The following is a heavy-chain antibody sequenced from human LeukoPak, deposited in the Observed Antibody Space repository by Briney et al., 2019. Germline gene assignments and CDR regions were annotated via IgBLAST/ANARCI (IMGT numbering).Heavy chain of an antibody. J-gene: IGHJ4*02. CDR1: GYTFTSYG. Sequence: ASVKVSCKASGYTFTSYGISWVRQAPGQGLEWMGWISAYNGNTNYALKLQGRVTMTTDTSTSTAYMELRSLRSDDTAVYYCAISPSIAVAGTMGDYCGQGTLVTVSS. CDR3: AISPSIAVAGTMGDY. V-gene: IGHV1-18*01. D-gene: IGHD6-19*01. CDR2: ISAYNGNT.